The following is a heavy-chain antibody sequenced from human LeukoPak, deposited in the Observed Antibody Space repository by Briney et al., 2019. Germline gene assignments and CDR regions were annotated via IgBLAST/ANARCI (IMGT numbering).Heavy chain of an antibody. D-gene: IGHD6-13*01. Sequence: GGSLRLSCAASGFTFSSYSMNWVRQAPGKGLEWVSSISSSSSYIYYADSVKGRFTLSRDNAKNSLYLQMNSLRAEDTAVYYCARDPGSSWYQDYWGQGTLVTVSS. CDR2: ISSSSSYI. CDR3: ARDPGSSWYQDY. V-gene: IGHV3-21*01. J-gene: IGHJ4*02. CDR1: GFTFSSYS.